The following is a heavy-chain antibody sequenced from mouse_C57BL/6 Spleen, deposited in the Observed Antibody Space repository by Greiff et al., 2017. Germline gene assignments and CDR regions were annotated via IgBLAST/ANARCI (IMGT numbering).Heavy chain of an antibody. CDR2: IRHKANNHAT. Sequence: EVMLVESGGGLVQPGGSMKLSCAASGFTFSDAWMDWVRQSPEKGLEWVAEIRHKANNHATYYAVSGKGRFTISRDDSQSSVYLQMNSLRAEDTGSYYCTGEYDGFAYGGQGTLVTVSA. CDR3: TGEYDGFAY. CDR1: GFTFSDAW. D-gene: IGHD2-14*01. V-gene: IGHV6-6*01. J-gene: IGHJ3*01.